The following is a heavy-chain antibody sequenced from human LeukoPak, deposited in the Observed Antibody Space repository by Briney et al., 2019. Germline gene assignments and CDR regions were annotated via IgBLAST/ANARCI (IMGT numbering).Heavy chain of an antibody. J-gene: IGHJ4*02. CDR2: IYYSGST. CDR3: ARRMIAVAGYYFDY. CDR1: GVSISSYY. D-gene: IGHD6-19*01. V-gene: IGHV4-59*08. Sequence: SETLSLTCTVSGVSISSYYWSWIRQPPGKGLEWIGYIYYSGSTNYNPSLKSRVTISVDTPKNQFSLRLSSVTAADTAVYYCARRMIAVAGYYFDYWGQGTLVTVSS.